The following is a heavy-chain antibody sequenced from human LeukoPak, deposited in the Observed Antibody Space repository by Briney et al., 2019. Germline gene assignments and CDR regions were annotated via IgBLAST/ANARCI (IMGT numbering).Heavy chain of an antibody. Sequence: GGSLRLSCAASGFTFNNYVMTWVRQAPGKGLEWVSSISGRGGTTTYADSVKGRFTISRDNSVNTLYLQMNSLRVEDTAVYYCARGPPDGSGSYYPGAYWGQGTLVTVSS. J-gene: IGHJ4*02. D-gene: IGHD3-10*01. CDR2: ISGRGGTT. CDR1: GFTFNNYV. V-gene: IGHV3-23*01. CDR3: ARGPPDGSGSYYPGAY.